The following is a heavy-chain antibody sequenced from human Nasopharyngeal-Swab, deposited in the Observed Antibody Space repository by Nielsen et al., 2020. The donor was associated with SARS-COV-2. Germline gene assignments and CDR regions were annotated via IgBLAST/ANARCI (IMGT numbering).Heavy chain of an antibody. J-gene: IGHJ5*02. CDR3: ARAHIVVVPAHNWFDP. Sequence: WICQPPGKGLEWIGYIYYSGSTNYNPSLKSRVTISVDTSKNQFSLKLSSVTAADTAVYYCARAHIVVVPAHNWFDPWGQGTLVTVSS. D-gene: IGHD2-2*01. CDR2: IYYSGST. V-gene: IGHV4-59*01.